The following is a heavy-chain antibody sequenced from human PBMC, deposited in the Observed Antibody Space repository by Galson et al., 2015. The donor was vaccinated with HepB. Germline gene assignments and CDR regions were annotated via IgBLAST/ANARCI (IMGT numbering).Heavy chain of an antibody. CDR3: ARDVDGYTDSTYYYYYMDV. D-gene: IGHD5-24*01. CDR1: GVTFSKYW. CDR2: INSDGRST. Sequence: SLRLSCAASGVTFSKYWMHWVRQAPGKGLVWVSRINSDGRSTSYADSVKGRFTISRDNAKNTLYLQINSLRAEDSAVYYCARDVDGYTDSTYYYYYMDVWGKGTTVTVSS. V-gene: IGHV3-74*01. J-gene: IGHJ6*03.